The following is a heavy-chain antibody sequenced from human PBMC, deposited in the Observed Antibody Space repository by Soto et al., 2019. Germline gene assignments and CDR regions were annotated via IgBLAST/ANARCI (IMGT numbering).Heavy chain of an antibody. CDR1: GFTFTNAW. Sequence: PGGSLRLSCAASGFTFTNAWINWVRQAPGKGLEWVGRIKSKTDGGTTDYAEPVKGRFAISRDDSNNMVYLQMYSLKIEDTAVYYCTTDSYSTIIIVRFDYWGHGTLVTVS. CDR3: TTDSYSTIIIVRFDY. J-gene: IGHJ4*01. CDR2: IKSKTDGGTT. V-gene: IGHV3-15*07. D-gene: IGHD3-22*01.